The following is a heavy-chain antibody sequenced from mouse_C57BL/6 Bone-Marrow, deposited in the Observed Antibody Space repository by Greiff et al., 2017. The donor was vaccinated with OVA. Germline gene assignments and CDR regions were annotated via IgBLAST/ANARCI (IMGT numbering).Heavy chain of an antibody. V-gene: IGHV3-8*01. CDR3: ARSEDGYHGAMDY. D-gene: IGHD2-3*01. J-gene: IGHJ4*01. Sequence: EVKLLESGPGLAKPSQTLSLTCSVTGYSITSAYWNWIRKFPGNKLEYMGYISYSGSTYYNPSLKSRISITRDTSKNQYYLQLNSVTTEDTATYYCARSEDGYHGAMDYWGQGTSVTVSS. CDR1: GYSITSAY. CDR2: ISYSGST.